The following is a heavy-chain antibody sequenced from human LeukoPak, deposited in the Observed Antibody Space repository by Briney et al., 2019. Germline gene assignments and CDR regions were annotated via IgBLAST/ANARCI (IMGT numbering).Heavy chain of an antibody. J-gene: IGHJ5*02. CDR2: INIDGSRT. Sequence: GGALRLSCSASGFPFCSYRLRWARHAPGKGLVWVSRINIDGSRTRYADSVKGRFTISRDNAKNTLHLQMTSLRADDTAVYLCAAQAPDHGAVHWFDPWGQGTLVTVSS. CDR3: AAQAPDHGAVHWFDP. D-gene: IGHD4-17*01. V-gene: IGHV3-74*01. CDR1: GFPFCSYR.